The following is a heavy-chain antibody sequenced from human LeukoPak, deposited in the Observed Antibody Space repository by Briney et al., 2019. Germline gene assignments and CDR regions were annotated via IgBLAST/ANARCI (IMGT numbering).Heavy chain of an antibody. J-gene: IGHJ4*02. CDR1: GYSFTTFS. Sequence: ASVKVSCTASGYSFTTFSIHWVRQAPGQSLEWMGRINPDNGDTEYSQKFQGRLTFTRDTSATTAYMELSSLTSEDTAVYYCARYMTVSGLRSTKGYWGQGTLVTVSS. V-gene: IGHV1-3*01. D-gene: IGHD6-19*01. CDR3: ARYMTVSGLRSTKGY. CDR2: INPDNGDT.